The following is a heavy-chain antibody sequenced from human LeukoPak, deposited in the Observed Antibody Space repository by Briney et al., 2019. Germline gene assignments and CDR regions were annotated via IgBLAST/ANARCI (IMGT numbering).Heavy chain of an antibody. CDR2: VGGGNDI. CDR3: AEPAVTTPYNWFDP. Sequence: HPGGSLRLSCAASGFTFNIYGMSWVRQAPGKGLEWVSSVGGGNDIHYADSVKGRFTGSRDDAKNTVYLQMNSLRAEDTAVYYCAEPAVTTPYNWFDPWGQGTLVTVFS. J-gene: IGHJ5*02. CDR1: GFTFNIYG. V-gene: IGHV3-23*01. D-gene: IGHD4-17*01.